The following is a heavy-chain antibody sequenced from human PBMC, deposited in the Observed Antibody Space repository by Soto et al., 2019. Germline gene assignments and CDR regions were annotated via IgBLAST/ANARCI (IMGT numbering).Heavy chain of an antibody. CDR1: GFTFSSYA. Sequence: PGGSLRLSCAASGFTFSSYAMSWVRQAPGKGLEWVSGMSRDGGVTDYADSVKGRFTISRDISKTTLYLQMNSLRAEDTAVYYCAKIDKFNPQSSGWANRFDYWGQGTLVTVSS. J-gene: IGHJ4*02. V-gene: IGHV3-23*01. CDR3: AKIDKFNPQSSGWANRFDY. D-gene: IGHD6-19*01. CDR2: MSRDGGVT.